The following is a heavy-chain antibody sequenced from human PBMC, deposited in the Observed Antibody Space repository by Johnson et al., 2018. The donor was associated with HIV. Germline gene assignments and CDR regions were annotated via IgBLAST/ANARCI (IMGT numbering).Heavy chain of an antibody. CDR3: ARVWCVYGSCSLTDAVDI. CDR1: GFSFDDYG. V-gene: IGHV3-20*04. D-gene: IGHD3-10*01. Sequence: VQLVESGGGVVRPGGSLRLSCTASGFSFDDYGMNWVRQAPGKGLEWVTGINWNGGSTGYADSVKGRFTISRDNAKNSLHLQMNSLRDEDTAMYYCARVWCVYGSCSLTDAVDIWGQGTMVTVSS. J-gene: IGHJ3*02. CDR2: INWNGGST.